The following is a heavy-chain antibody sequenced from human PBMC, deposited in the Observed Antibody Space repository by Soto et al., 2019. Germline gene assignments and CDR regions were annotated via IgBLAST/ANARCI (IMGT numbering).Heavy chain of an antibody. V-gene: IGHV1-69*02. CDR3: ASDGGTMVRGYGY. J-gene: IGHJ4*02. Sequence: QVQLVQSGAEVKKPGSSVKVSCKASGGTFSSYTISWVRQAPGQGLEWMGRIIPILGIANYAQKFQGRVTITADKSTSTAYMELSSLRSEDTALYYCASDGGTMVRGYGYWGQGTLVTVSS. D-gene: IGHD3-10*01. CDR2: IIPILGIA. CDR1: GGTFSSYT.